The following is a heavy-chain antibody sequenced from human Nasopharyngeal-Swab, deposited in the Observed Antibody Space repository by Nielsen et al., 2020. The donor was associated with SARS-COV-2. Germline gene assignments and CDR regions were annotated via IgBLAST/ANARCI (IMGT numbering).Heavy chain of an antibody. V-gene: IGHV3-9*01. J-gene: IGHJ4*02. D-gene: IGHD6-19*01. CDR1: GFTFDDYA. CDR3: AKDLAVAGTGY. Sequence: GGSLRLSCAASGFTFDDYAMHWVRQAPGKGLEWVSGISWNGGSIGYADSVKGRFTISRDNAKNSLYLQMNSLRAEDTALYYCAKDLAVAGTGYWGQGTLVTVSS. CDR2: ISWNGGSI.